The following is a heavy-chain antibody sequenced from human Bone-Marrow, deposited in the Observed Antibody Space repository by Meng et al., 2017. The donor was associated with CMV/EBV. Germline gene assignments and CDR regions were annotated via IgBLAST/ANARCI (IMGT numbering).Heavy chain of an antibody. J-gene: IGHJ4*02. V-gene: IGHV3-30*02. D-gene: IGHD2-2*01. CDR2: IRHDGSNK. CDR3: ARDQFDIVVVPAATLDY. CDR1: GFSFNIFG. Sequence: GESLKISCAASGFSFNIFGMHWVRQAPGKGLEWVAFIRHDGSNKYYADSVKGRFTISRDNPKNTLCLQMNSLRAEDTAMYYCARDQFDIVVVPAATLDYWGQGTLVTVSS.